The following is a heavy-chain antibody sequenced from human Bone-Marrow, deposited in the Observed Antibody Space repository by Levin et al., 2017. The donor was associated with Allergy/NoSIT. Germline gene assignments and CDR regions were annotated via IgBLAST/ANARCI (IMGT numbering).Heavy chain of an antibody. J-gene: IGHJ4*02. Sequence: PSQTLSLTCAVSGGSFSGSYWSWIRQPPGKGLEWIGEVIHTGITHYNPSLKSRVTISLDMSKNQVSLKMTSVTAADTAMYYCARFYVAKLDFWGQGSLVTVSS. CDR1: GGSFSGSY. CDR2: VIHTGIT. V-gene: IGHV4-34*12. CDR3: ARFYVAKLDF. D-gene: IGHD4-23*01.